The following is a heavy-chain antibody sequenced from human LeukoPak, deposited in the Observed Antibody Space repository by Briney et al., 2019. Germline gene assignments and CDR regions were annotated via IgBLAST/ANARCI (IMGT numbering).Heavy chain of an antibody. J-gene: IGHJ4*02. V-gene: IGHV1-46*01. CDR3: ARGSRPVYNLLTGKRYFDY. CDR2: INPSGGST. CDR1: GYTFTTYY. D-gene: IGHD3-9*01. Sequence: ASVKVTCKASGYTFTTYYVHWVRQAPGQGLEWMGIINPSGGSTTYAQKFRGRLTMTRDMSTSTVYMELSSLRSEDTAVYYCARGSRPVYNLLTGKRYFDYWGQGTLLTVSS.